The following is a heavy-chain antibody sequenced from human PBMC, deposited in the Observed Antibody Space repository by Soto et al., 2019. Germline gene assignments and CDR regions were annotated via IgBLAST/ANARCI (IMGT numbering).Heavy chain of an antibody. CDR1: GGSISSYY. V-gene: IGHV4-59*12. CDR2: IYYSGST. CDR3: ARVGGNDYGGNNPLYYFDY. D-gene: IGHD4-17*01. Sequence: SETLSLTCTVSGGSISSYYWSWIRQPPGKGLEWIGYIYYSGSTNYNPSLKSRVTISVDTSKNQFSLKLSSVTAADTAVYYCARVGGNDYGGNNPLYYFDYWGQGTLVTVSS. J-gene: IGHJ4*02.